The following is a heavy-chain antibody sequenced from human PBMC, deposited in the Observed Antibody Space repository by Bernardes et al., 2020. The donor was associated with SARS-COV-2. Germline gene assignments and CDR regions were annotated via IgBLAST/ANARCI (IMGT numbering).Heavy chain of an antibody. CDR2: FDPEDGET. CDR3: ATSQVVVPAAIQGGYYYYYGMDV. J-gene: IGHJ6*02. V-gene: IGHV1-24*01. CDR1: GYTLTALS. Sequence: ASVKVSCKVSGYTLTALSMHWVRQAPGKGLEWMGGFDPEDGETIYAQKFQGRVTMTEDTSTDTAYMELSSLRSEDTAVYYCATSQVVVPAAIQGGYYYYYGMDVWGQGTTVTVSS. D-gene: IGHD2-2*02.